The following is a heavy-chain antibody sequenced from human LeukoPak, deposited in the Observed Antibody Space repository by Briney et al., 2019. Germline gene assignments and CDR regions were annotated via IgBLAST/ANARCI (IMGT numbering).Heavy chain of an antibody. CDR3: AGDPSDPAWFGDTTNWFDP. V-gene: IGHV3-30-3*01. CDR2: ISYDGSNK. CDR1: GFTFSSYA. Sequence: GRSLRLSCAASGFTFSSYAMHWVRQAPGKGLEWVAVISYDGSNKYYADSVKGRFTISRDNSKNTLYLQMNSLRAEDTAVYYCAGDPSDPAWFGDTTNWFDPWGQGTLVTVSS. J-gene: IGHJ5*02. D-gene: IGHD3-10*01.